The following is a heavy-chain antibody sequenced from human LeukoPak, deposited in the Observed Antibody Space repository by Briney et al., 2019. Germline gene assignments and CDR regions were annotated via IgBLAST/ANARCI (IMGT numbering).Heavy chain of an antibody. J-gene: IGHJ4*02. CDR3: ARPLTRGGTYYV. Sequence: SETLSLTCGVSGDSIRSGIYYWGWIRQPPGKGLEWIGSVYYDGSAYYNPSLKSRVTISVDTSKNQLSLKLSSVTAADTAVYYCARPLTRGGTYYVWGQGTLVTVSS. D-gene: IGHD1-26*01. CDR2: VYYDGSA. CDR1: GDSIRSGIYY. V-gene: IGHV4-39*01.